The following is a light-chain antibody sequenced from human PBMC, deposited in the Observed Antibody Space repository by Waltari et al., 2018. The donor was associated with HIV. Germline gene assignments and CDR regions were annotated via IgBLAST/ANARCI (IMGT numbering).Light chain of an antibody. CDR1: ALPTKY. V-gene: IGLV3-10*01. Sequence: SYELTQPHSVSVYPGQTARITCPGDALPTKYAYWYQQKSGQAPVLVIYEDSKRPSGIPERFSGSSSGTMATLNISGAQVEDEADYYCYSTDSSDWVFGGGTKLTVL. J-gene: IGLJ3*02. CDR3: YSTDSSDWV. CDR2: EDS.